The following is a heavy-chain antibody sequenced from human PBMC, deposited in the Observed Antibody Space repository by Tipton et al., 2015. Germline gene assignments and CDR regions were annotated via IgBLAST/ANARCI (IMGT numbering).Heavy chain of an antibody. CDR1: GFTFSNYG. J-gene: IGHJ4*02. V-gene: IGHV3-33*01. Sequence: SLRLSCAASGFTFSNYGMHWVRQAPGKGLEWVAVKWYDGSNEFYADSVKGRFTISRDNSKNTLFLQMNSLRAEDTAVYYCAREERREVAYFNYWGQGTLATVSS. CDR3: AREERREVAYFNY. CDR2: KWYDGSNE. D-gene: IGHD1-26*01.